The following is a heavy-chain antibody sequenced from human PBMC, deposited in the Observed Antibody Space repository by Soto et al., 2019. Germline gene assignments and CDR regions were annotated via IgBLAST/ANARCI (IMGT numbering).Heavy chain of an antibody. CDR1: GFTFSSYG. J-gene: IGHJ6*02. CDR2: IWYDGSNK. D-gene: IGHD5-18*01. Sequence: GGSLRLSCAASGFTFSSYGMHWVRQAPGKGLEWVAVIWYDGSNKYYADSVKGRFTISRDNSKNTLYLQMNSLRAEDTAVYYCARDSSFVDTAMVGVGDYYYYYGMDVWGQGTTVTVSS. CDR3: ARDSSFVDTAMVGVGDYYYYYGMDV. V-gene: IGHV3-33*01.